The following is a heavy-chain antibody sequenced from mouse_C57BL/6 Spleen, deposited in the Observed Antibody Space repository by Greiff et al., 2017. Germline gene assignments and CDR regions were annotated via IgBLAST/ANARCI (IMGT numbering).Heavy chain of an antibody. Sequence: EVQLVESEGGLVQPGSSMKLSCTASGFTFSDYYMAWVRQVPEKGLEWVANINYDGSSTYYLDSLKSRFIISRDNAKNILYLQMSSLKSEDTATYYCARDEGYYGSSYWYFDVWGTGTTVTVSS. V-gene: IGHV5-16*01. CDR2: INYDGSST. CDR3: ARDEGYYGSSYWYFDV. D-gene: IGHD1-1*01. J-gene: IGHJ1*03. CDR1: GFTFSDYY.